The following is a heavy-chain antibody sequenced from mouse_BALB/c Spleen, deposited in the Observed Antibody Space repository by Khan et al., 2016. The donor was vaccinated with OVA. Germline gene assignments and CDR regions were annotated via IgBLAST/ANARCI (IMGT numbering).Heavy chain of an antibody. CDR1: GYSITSNYA. D-gene: IGHD1-1*01. V-gene: IGHV3-2*02. CDR2: ISYSGRT. CDR3: ARGKYYGYAMDY. J-gene: IGHJ4*01. Sequence: EVELVESGPGLVKPSQSLSLTCTVTGYSITSNYAWNWIRQFPGNKLEWMGYISYSGRTSYIPSLKSRISITRDTSKNQFFLQLNSVTTEDTATYDCARGKYYGYAMDYWGQGTSVTVSS.